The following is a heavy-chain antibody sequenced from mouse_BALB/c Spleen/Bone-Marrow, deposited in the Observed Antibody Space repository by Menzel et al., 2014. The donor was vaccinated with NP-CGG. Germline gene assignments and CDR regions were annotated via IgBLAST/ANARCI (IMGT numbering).Heavy chain of an antibody. CDR2: INPNNGGT. Sequence: QLQQSGPDLVKPGASVKISCKTSGYTFTEYTMHWVKQSHVKSLEWIGGINPNNGGTSYNQKFKDKATWTVDKSSSTAYMELRSLTSEDSAVYYCARGWLLRHYFDYWGQGTTLTVSS. V-gene: IGHV1-18*01. J-gene: IGHJ2*01. CDR1: GYTFTEYT. D-gene: IGHD2-3*01. CDR3: ARGWLLRHYFDY.